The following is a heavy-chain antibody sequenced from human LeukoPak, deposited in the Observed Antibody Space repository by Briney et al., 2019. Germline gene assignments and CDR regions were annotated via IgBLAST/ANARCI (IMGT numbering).Heavy chain of an antibody. CDR2: ISGSDSST. D-gene: IGHD5-24*01. Sequence: GGSLRLSCRGSGFKFGDYAMSWVRQAPGKGLEWVSTISGSDSSTHYADSVKGRFTISRDNSKNTLYLQMNSLRADDTAVYYCAKSGYNRFDYWGQGTLVTVSS. V-gene: IGHV3-23*01. J-gene: IGHJ4*02. CDR1: GFKFGDYA. CDR3: AKSGYNRFDY.